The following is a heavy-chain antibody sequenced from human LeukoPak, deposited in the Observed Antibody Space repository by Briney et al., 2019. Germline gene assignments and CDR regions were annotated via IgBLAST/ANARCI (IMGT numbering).Heavy chain of an antibody. D-gene: IGHD4-17*01. CDR2: IGAYNGDT. CDR1: GYTFTDFG. CDR3: ARAGRAVTSHFDS. Sequence: ASVKVSCKASGYTFTDFGITWVRQAPGQGLEWVGWIGAYNGDTNSAQKVQGRVTLTTDPSTSTAYMELKSLRSDDTAVYFCARAGRAVTSHFDSWGLGTLVTVSS. J-gene: IGHJ4*02. V-gene: IGHV1-18*04.